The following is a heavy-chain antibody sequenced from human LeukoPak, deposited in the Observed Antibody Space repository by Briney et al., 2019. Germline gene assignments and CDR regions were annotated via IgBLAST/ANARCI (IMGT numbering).Heavy chain of an antibody. Sequence: GGSLRPSCAASGFTFSSYAMSWVRQAPGKGLEWVSAISGSGGSTYYADSVKGRFTISRDNSKNTLYLQMNSLRAEDTAVYYCAKVARINLLRPVDYWGQGTLVTVSS. CDR2: ISGSGGST. V-gene: IGHV3-23*01. CDR1: GFTFSSYA. CDR3: AKVARINLLRPVDY. J-gene: IGHJ4*02. D-gene: IGHD1-26*01.